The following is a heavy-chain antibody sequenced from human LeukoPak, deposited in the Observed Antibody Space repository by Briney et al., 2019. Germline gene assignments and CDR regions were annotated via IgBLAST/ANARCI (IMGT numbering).Heavy chain of an antibody. CDR2: IIPIFGTA. V-gene: IGHV1-69*13. Sequence: SVKVSCKASGGTFRTYAISWVRQAPGQGLEWMGGIIPIFGTANYAQKFQGRVTITADEFTSAAYMELSSLRSEDTAVYYCARDFSSWYERPHTGFDYWGQGTLVTVSS. D-gene: IGHD6-13*01. J-gene: IGHJ4*02. CDR3: ARDFSSWYERPHTGFDY. CDR1: GGTFRTYA.